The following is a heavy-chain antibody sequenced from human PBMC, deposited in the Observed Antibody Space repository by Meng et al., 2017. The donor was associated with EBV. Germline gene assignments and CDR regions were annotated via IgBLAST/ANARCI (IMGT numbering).Heavy chain of an antibody. CDR2: IYHSGST. Sequence: QVKLQESGQGLVKPSGTLSLTCAVSGGYISSSNWWSWVRQLPGKGLEWIGEIYHSGSTNYNPSIKSRVTISVDKSQNQFSLKLSSVTAADTAVYYCVGTRTGTPDYWGQGTLVTVSS. CDR3: VGTRTGTPDY. D-gene: IGHD1-1*01. CDR1: GGYISSSNW. J-gene: IGHJ4*02. V-gene: IGHV4-4*02.